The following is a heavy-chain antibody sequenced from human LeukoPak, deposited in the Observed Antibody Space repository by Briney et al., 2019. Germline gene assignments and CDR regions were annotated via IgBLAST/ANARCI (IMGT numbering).Heavy chain of an antibody. J-gene: IGHJ4*02. Sequence: GGSLRLSCAASGFTFSSYNMNWVRQAPGKGLEWVSSITSSSSYIYYADSVKGRFTISRDNSKNTLYLQMNSLRAEDTAVYYCAKDGDYYDSSGYYYVGDYWGQGTLVTVSS. CDR3: AKDGDYYDSSGYYYVGDY. CDR2: ITSSSSYI. D-gene: IGHD3-22*01. V-gene: IGHV3-21*01. CDR1: GFTFSSYN.